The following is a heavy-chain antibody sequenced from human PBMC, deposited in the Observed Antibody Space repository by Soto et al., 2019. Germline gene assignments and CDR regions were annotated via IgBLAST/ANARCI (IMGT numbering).Heavy chain of an antibody. CDR3: ARPHYDSNTFYYFFDY. Sequence: PSDTVSLTCAFYGGSFSGYFWSWIRQPPGKGLEWIGEIFHGGSTNYSPSLKSRVTISVDTSKNQFSLELSSVTAADTAVYYCARPHYDSNTFYYFFDYWGQGTLVTVSS. J-gene: IGHJ4*02. CDR2: IFHGGST. D-gene: IGHD3-22*01. V-gene: IGHV4-34*12. CDR1: GGSFSGYF.